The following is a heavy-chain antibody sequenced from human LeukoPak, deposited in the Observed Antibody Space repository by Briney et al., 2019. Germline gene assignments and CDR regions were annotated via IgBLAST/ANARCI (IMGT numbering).Heavy chain of an antibody. V-gene: IGHV3-30*02. CDR3: AKRRGEDYFDY. D-gene: IGHD3-16*01. CDR2: IRYDGSNK. J-gene: IGHJ4*02. Sequence: RGCLRLSCVPSGFTFTSYGMHWVRPTPDKGLGGVAFIRYDGSNKYYADAVKRRFTICRDNSKNTLYLQMNSLRAEDMAVYCGAKRRGEDYFDYWGQGSLVTVSS. CDR1: GFTFTSYG.